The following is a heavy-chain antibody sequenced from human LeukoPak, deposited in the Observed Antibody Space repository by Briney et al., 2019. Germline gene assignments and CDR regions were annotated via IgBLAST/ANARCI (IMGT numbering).Heavy chain of an antibody. J-gene: IGHJ6*02. V-gene: IGHV3-23*01. Sequence: GGSLRLSCAASGFTFSSYAMRWVRQAPGKGLEWVSGISSGGSRTYYADSVKGRFTISRDNAKNTVSLQMNSLRAEDTAVYYCAKTRGYSADGMDVWGQGTTVSVPS. D-gene: IGHD5-12*01. CDR2: ISSGGSRT. CDR3: AKTRGYSADGMDV. CDR1: GFTFSSYA.